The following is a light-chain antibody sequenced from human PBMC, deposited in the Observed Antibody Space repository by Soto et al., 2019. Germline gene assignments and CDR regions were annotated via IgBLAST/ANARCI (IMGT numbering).Light chain of an antibody. CDR3: ESWDGSLNGVV. J-gene: IGLJ3*02. CDR1: TSNIGSNT. CDR2: SSN. V-gene: IGLV1-44*01. Sequence: QSVLTQPPSTSGTPAQRVTISCSGSTSNIGSNTVNWYQHLPGTAPKLLVYSSNLRPSGVPERFSGSKSGTSASRDISGLQAEDESEYYCESWDGSLNGVVFGGGTKLTVL.